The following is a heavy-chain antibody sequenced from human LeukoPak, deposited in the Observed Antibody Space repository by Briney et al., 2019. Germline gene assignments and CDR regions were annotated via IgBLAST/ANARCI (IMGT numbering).Heavy chain of an antibody. CDR2: INPNSGGT. Sequence: ASVKVSCKASGYTFTGYYMHWVRQAPGQGLEWMGWINPNSGGTNYAQKFQGRVTMTRDTSTSTVYMELSSLRSEDTAVYYCARELQYFDWLLPNYYYYGMDVWGQGTTVTVSS. J-gene: IGHJ6*02. D-gene: IGHD3-9*01. CDR3: ARELQYFDWLLPNYYYYGMDV. V-gene: IGHV1-2*02. CDR1: GYTFTGYY.